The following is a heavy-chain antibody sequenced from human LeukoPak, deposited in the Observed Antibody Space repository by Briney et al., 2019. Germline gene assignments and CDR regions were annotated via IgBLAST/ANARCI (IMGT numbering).Heavy chain of an antibody. CDR3: ARGDTVVMSPKSYYCYYGMDV. D-gene: IGHD4-23*01. V-gene: IGHV3-66*01. J-gene: IGHJ6*02. CDR2: IYSGGST. CDR1: GFTVSSNY. Sequence: PGGSLRLSCAASGFTVSSNYMSWVRQAPGKGLEWVSVIYSGGSTYYADSVKGRFTISRDNSKNTLYLQMNSLRAEDTAVYYCARGDTVVMSPKSYYCYYGMDVWGQGTTVTVSS.